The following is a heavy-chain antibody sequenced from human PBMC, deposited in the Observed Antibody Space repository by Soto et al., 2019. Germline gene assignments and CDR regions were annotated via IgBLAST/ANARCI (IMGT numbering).Heavy chain of an antibody. D-gene: IGHD2-2*01. Sequence: PGESLNISSMCSRNNFTNYCITWVRQMPGNGLEWMGRTDHSDSYTKSSPSIQGHVTKSDDKSIITALPQWGSLKDSDTGMYDCATPMRTDNWCDHWGQGTLVTVSS. CDR2: TDHSDSYT. J-gene: IGHJ5*02. V-gene: IGHV5-10-1*01. CDR3: ATPMRTDNWCDH. CDR1: RNNFTNYC.